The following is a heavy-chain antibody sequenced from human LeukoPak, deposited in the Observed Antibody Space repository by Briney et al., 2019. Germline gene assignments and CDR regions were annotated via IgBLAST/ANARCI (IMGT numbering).Heavy chain of an antibody. CDR2: IKSDGSTT. CDR1: GFTFSSYW. D-gene: IGHD1-7*01. J-gene: IGHJ4*02. Sequence: GGSLRLSCAASGFTFSSYWMHWVRQAPGKGLVWVSHIKSDGSTTNYADSVKGRFTISRDNAKNTLYLQMNSLRAEDTAVYYCVRVVNYSFDYWGQGTLVPVSS. V-gene: IGHV3-74*01. CDR3: VRVVNYSFDY.